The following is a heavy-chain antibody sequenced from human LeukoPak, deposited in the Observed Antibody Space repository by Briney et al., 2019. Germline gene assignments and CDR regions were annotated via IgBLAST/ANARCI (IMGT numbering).Heavy chain of an antibody. J-gene: IGHJ3*02. D-gene: IGHD1-26*01. Sequence: GGSLRLSCTASGFTFGDYAMSWVRQAPGKGLEWVGFIRSKAYGGTTEYAASVKGRFTISRDDSKSIAYLQMNSLKTEDTAVYYCTRDRGGSPGAFDIWGQGTMVTVSS. CDR2: IRSKAYGGTT. CDR3: TRDRGGSPGAFDI. CDR1: GFTFGDYA. V-gene: IGHV3-49*04.